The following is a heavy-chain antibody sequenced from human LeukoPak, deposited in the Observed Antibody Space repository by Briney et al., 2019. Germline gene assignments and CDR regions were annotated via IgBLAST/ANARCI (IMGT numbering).Heavy chain of an antibody. CDR2: INYSGST. CDR1: GGSIRNYY. V-gene: IGHV4-59*01. J-gene: IGHJ3*02. Sequence: SETLSLTCSVSGGSIRNYYWTWIRQPPGKTLEWIGYINYSGSTNYNPSLKSRVTISVDTSKNQFSLKLSSVTAADTAVYYCARAWDIWGQGTMVTVSS. CDR3: ARAWDI.